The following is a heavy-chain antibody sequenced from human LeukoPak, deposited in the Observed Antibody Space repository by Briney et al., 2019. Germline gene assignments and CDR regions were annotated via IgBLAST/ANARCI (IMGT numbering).Heavy chain of an antibody. CDR1: GGSISSGGYY. J-gene: IGHJ4*02. Sequence: PSETLSLTCTVSGGSISSGGYYWSWLRQHPGKGLEWIGYIYYSGSTYYNPSLKSRVTISVDTSKNQFSLKLSSVTAADTAVYYCARACCGDLYYFDCWGQGTLVTVSS. V-gene: IGHV4-31*03. CDR3: ARACCGDLYYFDC. D-gene: IGHD2-21*02. CDR2: IYYSGST.